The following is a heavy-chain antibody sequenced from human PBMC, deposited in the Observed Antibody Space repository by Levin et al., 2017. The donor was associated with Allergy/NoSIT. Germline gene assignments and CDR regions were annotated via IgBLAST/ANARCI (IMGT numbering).Heavy chain of an antibody. CDR2: INHSGST. J-gene: IGHJ5*02. D-gene: IGHD3-9*01. CDR1: GGSFSGYY. Sequence: TSQTLSLSCAVYGGSFSGYYWSWIRQPPGKGLEWIGEINHSGSTNYNPSLKSRVTISVDTSKNQFSLKLSSVTAADTAVYYCARGAHTPYYDILTGYYSWGQGTLVTVSS. CDR3: ARGAHTPYYDILTGYYS. V-gene: IGHV4-34*01.